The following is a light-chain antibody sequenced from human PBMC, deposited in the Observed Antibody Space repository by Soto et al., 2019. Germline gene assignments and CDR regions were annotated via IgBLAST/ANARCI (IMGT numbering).Light chain of an antibody. J-gene: IGKJ1*01. CDR1: QTISSW. Sequence: DIQMTQSPSSLSLSLLDRFTITCRASQTISSWLAWYQQKPGKAPKLLIYKASTLKSGVPSRFSGSGSGTEFTLTISSLQPDDFATYYCQHYNSYSEAFGQGTKVDIK. V-gene: IGKV1-5*03. CDR3: QHYNSYSEA. CDR2: KAS.